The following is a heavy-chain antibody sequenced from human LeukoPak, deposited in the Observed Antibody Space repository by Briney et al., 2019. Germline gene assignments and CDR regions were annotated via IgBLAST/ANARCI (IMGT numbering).Heavy chain of an antibody. V-gene: IGHV7-4-1*02. J-gene: IGHJ3*02. CDR3: AREYYSDSSGYLDAFNI. Sequence: ASVKISCKASGYTFTSYAMNWVRQAPGQGPEWMGWINTNTGNPTYAQGFTGRFVFSLDTSVSTAYLQISSLKAEDTAVYFCAREYYSDSSGYLDAFNIWGQGTMVTVSS. D-gene: IGHD3-22*01. CDR2: INTNTGNP. CDR1: GYTFTSYA.